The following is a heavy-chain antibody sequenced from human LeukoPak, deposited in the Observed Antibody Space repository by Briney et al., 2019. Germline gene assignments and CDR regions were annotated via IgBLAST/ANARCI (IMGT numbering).Heavy chain of an antibody. CDR3: ARVDSSGWEPFDY. CDR1: GGSFSGYY. D-gene: IGHD6-19*01. CDR2: INHSGST. Sequence: SETLSLTCAVYGGSFSGYYWSWIRQPPGKGLEWIGEINHSGSTNYNPSLKSRVTISVDTSKNQFSLKLDSVTAADTAVYYCARVDSSGWEPFDYWGQGTLVTVSS. J-gene: IGHJ4*02. V-gene: IGHV4-34*01.